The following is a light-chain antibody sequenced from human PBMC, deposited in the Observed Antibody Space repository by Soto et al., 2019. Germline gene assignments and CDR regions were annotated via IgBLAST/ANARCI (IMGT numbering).Light chain of an antibody. CDR1: QSVSSN. CDR2: DAS. V-gene: IGKV3-11*01. J-gene: IGKJ1*01. CDR3: HQRSNWPPWT. Sequence: ILMTQSQATLSVSPGERATLSCRASQSVSSNLAWYQQKPGQAPRLLIYDASDRATGIPARFSGSGSGTDFTLTISRLEPEDFAVYYCHQRSNWPPWTFGQGTKVDIK.